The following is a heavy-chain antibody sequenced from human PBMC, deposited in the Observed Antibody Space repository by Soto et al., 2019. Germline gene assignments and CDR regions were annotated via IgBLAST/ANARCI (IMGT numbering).Heavy chain of an antibody. D-gene: IGHD4-4*01. Sequence: SETLSLTCAVYGGSFSGYYWTWIRQPPGKGLEWIGEINRSGSTNYNPSLKSRVNISVDTSKKQFSLKLSSVTAADTAVYYCARGQFSYNKSEYWGKGNMVTVSA. CDR3: ARGQFSYNKSEY. CDR2: INRSGST. J-gene: IGHJ4*02. CDR1: GGSFSGYY. V-gene: IGHV4-34*01.